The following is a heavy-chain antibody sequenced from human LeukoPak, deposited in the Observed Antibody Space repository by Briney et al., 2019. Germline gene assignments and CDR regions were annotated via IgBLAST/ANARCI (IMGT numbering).Heavy chain of an antibody. J-gene: IGHJ6*03. CDR3: ARAPRYCTNGVCYIYYYYMDV. V-gene: IGHV4-34*01. Sequence: SETLSLTCTVSGESFSGYYWSWIRQPPGKGLEWIGEINHSGSTNYNPSLKSRVTISVDTSKNQFSLKLSSVTAADTAVYYCARAPRYCTNGVCYIYYYYMDVWGKGTTVTVSS. CDR2: INHSGST. CDR1: GESFSGYY. D-gene: IGHD2-8*01.